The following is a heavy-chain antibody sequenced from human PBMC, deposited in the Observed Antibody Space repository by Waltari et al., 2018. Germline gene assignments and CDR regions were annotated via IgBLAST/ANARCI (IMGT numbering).Heavy chain of an antibody. J-gene: IGHJ3*02. Sequence: QVQLQESGPGLVKPSETLSLTCTVSGGSISTYSWSWIRQPAVKGLEWVARSYTSGSTNYNPSLKSRVTMSVDTSKNQFSLKLSSVTAADTAVYYCARGLLTEYAFDIWGQVTMVTVSS. D-gene: IGHD4-4*01. CDR3: ARGLLTEYAFDI. CDR2: SYTSGST. V-gene: IGHV4-4*07. CDR1: GGSISTYS.